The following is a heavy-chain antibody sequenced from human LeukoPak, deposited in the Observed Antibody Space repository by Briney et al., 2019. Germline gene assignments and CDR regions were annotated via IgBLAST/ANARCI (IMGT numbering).Heavy chain of an antibody. CDR3: AREEGHWLRDPIINFAS. CDR1: GFTFSNFG. Sequence: PGGSLRLSCAPSGFTFSNFGMHWVRESPGKGLEGVAVIWYDGSNKDHADSVKGRFTISRENSKNTLYLQMNNLRVEDTAVYYCAREEGHWLRDPIINFASWGQGTLVTVSS. D-gene: IGHD5-12*01. V-gene: IGHV3-33*01. CDR2: IWYDGSNK. J-gene: IGHJ4*02.